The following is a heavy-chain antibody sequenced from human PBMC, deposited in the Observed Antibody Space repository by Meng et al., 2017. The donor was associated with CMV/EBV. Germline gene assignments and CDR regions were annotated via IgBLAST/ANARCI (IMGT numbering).Heavy chain of an antibody. Sequence: ASVKVSCKASGYTFTGYYMHWVRQAPGQGLEWMGWINPNSGGTNYAQKFQGRVTMTRDTSISTAYMELSRLRSDDTVVYYCASTDVVGEDYYYGMDVWGQGTTVTVSS. CDR2: INPNSGGT. D-gene: IGHD3-16*01. V-gene: IGHV1-2*02. CDR3: ASTDVVGEDYYYGMDV. CDR1: GYTFTGYY. J-gene: IGHJ6*02.